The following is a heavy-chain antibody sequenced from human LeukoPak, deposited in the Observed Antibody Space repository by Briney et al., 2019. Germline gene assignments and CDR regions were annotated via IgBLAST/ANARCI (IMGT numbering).Heavy chain of an antibody. J-gene: IGHJ4*02. CDR3: AREECSSTSCRYYFDY. Sequence: SQTLSLTCTVSGGSISSGDYYWSWIRQPPGKGLEWIGYIYYSGSTYYNPSLKSRVTISVDTSKNRFSLKLSSVTAADTAVYYCAREECSSTSCRYYFDYWGQGTLVTVSS. V-gene: IGHV4-30-4*08. D-gene: IGHD2-2*01. CDR1: GGSISSGDYY. CDR2: IYYSGST.